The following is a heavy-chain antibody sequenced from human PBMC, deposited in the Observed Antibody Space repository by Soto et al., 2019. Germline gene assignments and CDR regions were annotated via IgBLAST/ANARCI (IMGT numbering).Heavy chain of an antibody. Sequence: GGSLRLSCAASGFTFSSYSMNWVRQAPGKGLEWVSYISSSSSTIYYADSVKGRFTISRDNAKNSLYLQMNSLRAEDTAVYYCARDLWRFGERYYYYMDVWGKGTTVTVSS. CDR1: GFTFSSYS. V-gene: IGHV3-48*01. CDR3: ARDLWRFGERYYYYMDV. D-gene: IGHD3-10*01. CDR2: ISSSSSTI. J-gene: IGHJ6*03.